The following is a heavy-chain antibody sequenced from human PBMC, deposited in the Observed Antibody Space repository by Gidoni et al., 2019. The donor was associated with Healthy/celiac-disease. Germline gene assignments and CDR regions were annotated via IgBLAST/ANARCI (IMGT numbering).Heavy chain of an antibody. CDR3: ARDWGVDSSGWYADYYYYYGMDV. CDR1: GDSVSSNSAA. V-gene: IGHV6-1*01. Sequence: QVQLQQSGPGLVKPSQTLSLTCAISGDSVSSNSAAWNWIRQSPSRGLEWLGRTYYRSKWYNDYAVSVKSRITINPDTSKNQFSLQLNSVTPEDTAVYYCARDWGVDSSGWYADYYYYYGMDVWGQGTTVTVSS. CDR2: TYYRSKWYN. D-gene: IGHD6-19*01. J-gene: IGHJ6*02.